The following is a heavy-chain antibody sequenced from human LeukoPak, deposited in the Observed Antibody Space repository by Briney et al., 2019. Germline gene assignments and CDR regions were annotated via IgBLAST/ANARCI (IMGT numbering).Heavy chain of an antibody. CDR1: GGTFSSYA. V-gene: IGHV1-69*13. D-gene: IGHD3-10*01. CDR2: IIPIFGTA. Sequence: SVKVSCKASGGTFSSYAISWVRQAPGQGLEWMGGIIPIFGTANYAQKFQGRVTITADESTSTAYMELSSLRSEDTAVYYCARDYGSGITGYYYYYMDVWGKGTTVTVSS. CDR3: ARDYGSGITGYYYYYMDV. J-gene: IGHJ6*03.